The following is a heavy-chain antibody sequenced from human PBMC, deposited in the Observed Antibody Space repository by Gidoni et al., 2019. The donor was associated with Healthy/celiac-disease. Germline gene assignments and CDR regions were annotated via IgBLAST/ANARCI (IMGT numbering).Heavy chain of an antibody. J-gene: IGHJ4*02. CDR2: SSAYKGNT. CDR3: ARDSPFIAALVHYPDY. CDR1: GYTFTSYG. V-gene: IGHV1-18*01. D-gene: IGHD6-13*01. Sequence: QVQLVQSGAEVKKPGASVKVSCNASGYTFTSYGISWVRQAPGQGLEWMGWSSAYKGNTNYAQKLQGRVTMTTDTSTSTAYMELRSLRSDDTAVYYCARDSPFIAALVHYPDYWGQGTLVTVSS.